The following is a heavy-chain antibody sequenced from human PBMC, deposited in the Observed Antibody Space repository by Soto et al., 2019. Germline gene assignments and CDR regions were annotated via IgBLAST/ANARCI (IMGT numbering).Heavy chain of an antibody. J-gene: IGHJ6*02. V-gene: IGHV4-30-4*01. CDR3: AKGRSYYYYYGVDV. CDR2: IYYSGST. CDR1: GGSISSGDYY. Sequence: SETLSLTCTISGGSISSGDYYWSWIRQPPGKGLEWIGYIYYSGSTYYNPSLKSRVTISVDTSKNQFSLKLSSVTAEDTALYYCAKGRSYYYYYGVDVWGQGTTVTVS.